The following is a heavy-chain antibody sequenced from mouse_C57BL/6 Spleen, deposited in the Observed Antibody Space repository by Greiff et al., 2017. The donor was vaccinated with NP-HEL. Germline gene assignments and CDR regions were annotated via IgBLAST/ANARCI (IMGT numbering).Heavy chain of an antibody. CDR1: GYTFTDYN. Sequence: EVQLQQSGPELVKPGASVKIPCKASGYTFTDYNMDWVKQSHGKSLEWIGDINPNNGGTIYNQKFKGKATLTVDKSSSTAYMVLRSLTSEDTAVYYCAREEYYGSSPWYFDVWGTGTTVTVSS. CDR2: INPNNGGT. V-gene: IGHV1-18*01. CDR3: AREEYYGSSPWYFDV. D-gene: IGHD1-1*01. J-gene: IGHJ1*03.